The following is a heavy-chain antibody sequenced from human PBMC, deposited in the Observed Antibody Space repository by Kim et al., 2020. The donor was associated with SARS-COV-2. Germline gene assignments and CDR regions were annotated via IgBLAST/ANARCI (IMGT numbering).Heavy chain of an antibody. CDR2: ISWDGGST. V-gene: IGHV3-43D*03. CDR3: AKEGGRTYYYDSSGYYYFYY. J-gene: IGHJ4*02. CDR1: GFTFDDYA. Sequence: GGSLRLSCAASGFTFDDYAMHWVRQAPGKGLEWVSLISWDGGSTYYADSVKGRFTISRDNSKNSLYLQMNSLRAEDTAVYYCAKEGGRTYYYDSSGYYYFYYWGQGTLVTVSS. D-gene: IGHD3-22*01.